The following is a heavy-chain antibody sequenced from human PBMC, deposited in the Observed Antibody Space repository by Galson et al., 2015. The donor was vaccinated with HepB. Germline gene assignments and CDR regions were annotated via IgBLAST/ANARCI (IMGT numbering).Heavy chain of an antibody. D-gene: IGHD6-19*01. CDR3: ATMDSSGWSFDY. CDR2: FDPEDGET. V-gene: IGHV1-24*01. Sequence: SVKVSCKVSGYTLTELSMHWVRQAPGKGLEWMGGFDPEDGETIYAQKFQGRVTMTEDTSTDTAYMELSSLRSEDTAVYYCATMDSSGWSFDYWGQGTLVTVSS. CDR1: GYTLTELS. J-gene: IGHJ4*02.